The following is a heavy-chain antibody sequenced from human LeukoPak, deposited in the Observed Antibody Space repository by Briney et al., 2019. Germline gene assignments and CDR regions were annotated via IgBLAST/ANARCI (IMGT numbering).Heavy chain of an antibody. V-gene: IGHV3-30*18. D-gene: IGHD3-10*01. J-gene: IGHJ4*02. Sequence: PGRSLRLSCAASGFPFSSYGIHWVRQAPGKGLEWVAVISHDGNNENYADSVRGRFTISRDNSKNTLYLQMNSLRAEDTAVYYCAKEIYFGSGSYPDYWGQGTLVTVSS. CDR1: GFPFSSYG. CDR3: AKEIYFGSGSYPDY. CDR2: ISHDGNNE.